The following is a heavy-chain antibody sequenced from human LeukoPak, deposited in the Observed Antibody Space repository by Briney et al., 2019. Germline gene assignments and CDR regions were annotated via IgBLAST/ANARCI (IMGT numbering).Heavy chain of an antibody. CDR1: SGSA. CDR2: INGRGDDT. Sequence: GESLRLSCAAFSGSAMSWVRQAPGKGLEWVSAINGRGDDTYYPDSVKGRFTISRDNSNNTLYLQMNSLRAEDTAVYYCAKGHRSSSSDSWGQGILVTVSS. V-gene: IGHV3-23*01. D-gene: IGHD6-19*01. J-gene: IGHJ5*02. CDR3: AKGHRSSSSDS.